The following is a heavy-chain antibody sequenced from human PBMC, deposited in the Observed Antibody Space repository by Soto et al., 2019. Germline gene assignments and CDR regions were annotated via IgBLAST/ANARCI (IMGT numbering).Heavy chain of an antibody. CDR3: AVSGYSSRWVPSPLD. CDR1: GGSFSAYY. V-gene: IGHV4-34*01. D-gene: IGHD5-18*01. CDR2: INPTGTT. J-gene: IGHJ1*01. Sequence: SETLSLTCGVYGGSFSAYYWNWIRQAPGKGLEWVGEINPTGTTNYNPSLKSRLTMSVDTSKKQFSLKLSSVTAADTAVYYCAVSGYSSRWVPSPLDRGQGNRVTVSS.